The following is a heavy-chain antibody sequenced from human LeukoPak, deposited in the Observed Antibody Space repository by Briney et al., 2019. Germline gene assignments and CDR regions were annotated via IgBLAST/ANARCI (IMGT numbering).Heavy chain of an antibody. D-gene: IGHD2-2*01. V-gene: IGHV3-7*03. J-gene: IGHJ6*04. CDR1: GFTFSSCW. CDR3: ARPYCSSTSCYVSVGWNYYYGMDV. Sequence: PGGSLRLSCAAPGFTFSSCWMSWVRHAPGKGLELVANIKQDGSEKYYVDSVKGRFTISRDNAKNSMYLQMNSFRAEDTAVYYCARPYCSSTSCYVSVGWNYYYGMDVWGKGTTVTVSS. CDR2: IKQDGSEK.